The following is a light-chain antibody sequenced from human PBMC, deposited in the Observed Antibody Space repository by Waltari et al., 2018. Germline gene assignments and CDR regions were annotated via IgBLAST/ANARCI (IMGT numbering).Light chain of an antibody. CDR3: QQYATSPEA. J-gene: IGKJ4*01. V-gene: IGKV3-20*01. CDR2: GAS. CDR1: QSVNNNY. Sequence: EIVLTQSPGTLSLSPGERATLSCRASQSVNNNYLAWYQQKPGQAPRLLIYGASSRATGIPDRFRGSGSGTDFTLTINRLEPEDFAVYYCQQYATSPEAFGGGTKVELK.